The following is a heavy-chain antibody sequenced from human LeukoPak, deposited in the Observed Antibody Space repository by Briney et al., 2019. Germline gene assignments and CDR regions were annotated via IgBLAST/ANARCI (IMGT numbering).Heavy chain of an antibody. CDR1: GYTFTGYY. CDR3: ARDKGGYDELDY. V-gene: IGHV1-2*02. Sequence: ASVKVSCKASGYTFTGYYMHWVRQAPGQGLEWMGWINPNSGGTNYAQKFQGRVTMTRDTSISTAYMELSRLRSDDTAVYYCARDKGGYDELDYWGQGTLVTVSS. D-gene: IGHD5-12*01. J-gene: IGHJ4*02. CDR2: INPNSGGT.